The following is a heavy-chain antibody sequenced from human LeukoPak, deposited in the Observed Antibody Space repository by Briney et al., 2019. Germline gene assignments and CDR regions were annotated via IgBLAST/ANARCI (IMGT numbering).Heavy chain of an antibody. CDR1: GFTFSSYG. CDR3: AREIWSGYYSGNYYYYGMDV. J-gene: IGHJ6*02. V-gene: IGHV3-30*03. Sequence: GGSLRLSCAASGFTFSSYGMHWVRQAPGKGLEWVAVISYGGSNKFYADSVKGRFTISRDNSKNTLYLQMNSLRAEDTAVYYCAREIWSGYYSGNYYYYGMDVWGQGTTVTVSS. D-gene: IGHD3-3*01. CDR2: ISYGGSNK.